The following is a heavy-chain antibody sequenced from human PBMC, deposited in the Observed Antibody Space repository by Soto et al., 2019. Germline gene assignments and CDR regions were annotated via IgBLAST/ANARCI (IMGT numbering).Heavy chain of an antibody. V-gene: IGHV3-30-3*01. CDR1: GFTFSSYA. D-gene: IGHD6-13*01. CDR3: ARDRAAAGYDYYYGMDV. Sequence: GGSLRLSCAASGFTFSSYAMHWVRQAPGKGLEWVAVISYDGSNKYYADSVKGRFTISRDNSKNTLYLQMNSLRAEDTAVYYCARDRAAAGYDYYYGMDVWGQGTTVTAP. J-gene: IGHJ6*02. CDR2: ISYDGSNK.